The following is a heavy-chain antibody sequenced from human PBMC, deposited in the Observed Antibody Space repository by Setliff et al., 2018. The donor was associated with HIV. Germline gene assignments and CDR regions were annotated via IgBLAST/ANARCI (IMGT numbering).Heavy chain of an antibody. J-gene: IGHJ6*02. Sequence: GASVKVSCKASGYTFTNYYMHWVRQAPGQGLEWMGMINPSDGRTNYVQNLQGRRAMTRDTSTSTVYMELSSLRSEDTAVYYCARYLAPYYYYGMDVWGQGTTVTVSS. CDR2: INPSDGRT. CDR1: GYTFTNYY. V-gene: IGHV1-46*01. CDR3: ARYLAPYYYYGMDV.